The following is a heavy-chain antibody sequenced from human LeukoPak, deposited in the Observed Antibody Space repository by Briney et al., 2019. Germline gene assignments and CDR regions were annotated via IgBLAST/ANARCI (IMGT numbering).Heavy chain of an antibody. J-gene: IGHJ4*02. D-gene: IGHD6-6*01. CDR3: ARHRAYSSSSPFDY. CDR1: GGSISSLY. V-gene: IGHV4-59*08. Sequence: SGTLSLTCSVSGGSISSLYWSWIRQPPGKGLEWIGYIYYTGSTNYNPSLKSRVTMFVDMSKNQFSLRLSSVTAADTAVYYCARHRAYSSSSPFDYWGLGTLVTVSS. CDR2: IYYTGST.